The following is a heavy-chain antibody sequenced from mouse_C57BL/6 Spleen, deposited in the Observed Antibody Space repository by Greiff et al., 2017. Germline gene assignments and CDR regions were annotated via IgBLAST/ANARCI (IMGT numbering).Heavy chain of an antibody. CDR1: GYTFTSYW. CDR2: IHPNSGST. Sequence: QVQLQQSGAELVKPGASVKLSCKASGYTFTSYWMHWVKQRPGQGLEWIGMIHPNSGSTNYNEKFKSKATLTVDKSSSTAYMQLSSLTSEDSAVYYCARVGYSNDYAMDYWGQGTSVTVSS. J-gene: IGHJ4*01. V-gene: IGHV1-64*01. D-gene: IGHD2-5*01. CDR3: ARVGYSNDYAMDY.